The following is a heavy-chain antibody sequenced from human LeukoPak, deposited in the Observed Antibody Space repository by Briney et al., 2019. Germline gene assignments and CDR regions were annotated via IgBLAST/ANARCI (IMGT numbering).Heavy chain of an antibody. D-gene: IGHD2-2*01. CDR1: GFTFGLSS. J-gene: IGHJ4*02. V-gene: IGHV3-48*01. CDR3: ARDSRSHCGTAACYGPYFDY. CDR2: IRDSGTTI. Sequence: PGRSLRLSCTASGFTFGLSSMNWVRQAPGKGLEWVSYIRDSGTTIYYADSVKGRFTISRDNAKNSLYLQMNSLTAEDTAVYFCARDSRSHCGTAACYGPYFDYWGQGILVTVSS.